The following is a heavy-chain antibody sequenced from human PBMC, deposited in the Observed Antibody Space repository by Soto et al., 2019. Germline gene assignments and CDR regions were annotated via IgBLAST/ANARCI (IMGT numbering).Heavy chain of an antibody. J-gene: IGHJ5*02. V-gene: IGHV1-69*02. CDR2: IIPILGIA. CDR3: ARGEIVVVPAAMERWFDP. CDR1: GSTFSSYT. D-gene: IGHD2-2*01. Sequence: QVQLVQSGAEVKKPGSSVKVSCKASGSTFSSYTISWVRQAPGQGLEWMGRIIPILGIANYAQKFQGRVTITADKSTSTAYMELSSLRSEDTAVYYCARGEIVVVPAAMERWFDPWGQGTLVTVSS.